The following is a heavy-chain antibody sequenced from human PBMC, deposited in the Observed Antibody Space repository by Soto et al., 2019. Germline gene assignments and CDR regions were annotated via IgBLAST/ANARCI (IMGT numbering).Heavy chain of an antibody. J-gene: IGHJ6*02. D-gene: IGHD2-2*01. CDR1: GGTFSSYT. CDR2: IIPILGIA. CDR3: AREELYCSSTSSRPQHYGMDV. V-gene: IGHV1-69*04. Sequence: ASVKVSCKASGGTFSSYTISWVRQAPGQGLEWMGRIIPILGIANYAQKFQGRVTITADKSTSTAYMELSSLRSEDTAVYYCAREELYCSSTSSRPQHYGMDVWGQGTTVTVS.